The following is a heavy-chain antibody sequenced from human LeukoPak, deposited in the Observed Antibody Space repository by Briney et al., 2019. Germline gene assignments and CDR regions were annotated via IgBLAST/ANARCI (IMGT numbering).Heavy chain of an antibody. CDR1: GFTFSSYA. CDR2: ISYDGSNK. Sequence: HPGRSLRLSCAASGFTFSSYAMHWVRQAPGKGLEWVAVISYDGSNKYYADSVKGRFTISRDNSKNTLYLQMNSLRAEDTAVYYCARGRDRFDYWGQGTLVTVSS. J-gene: IGHJ4*02. D-gene: IGHD2-15*01. CDR3: ARGRDRFDY. V-gene: IGHV3-30-3*01.